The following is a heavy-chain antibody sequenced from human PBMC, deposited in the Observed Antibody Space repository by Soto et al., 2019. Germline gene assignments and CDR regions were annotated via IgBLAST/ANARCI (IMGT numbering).Heavy chain of an antibody. CDR1: GFTFSSFA. CDR2: INKSGGST. CDR3: AKGPPTTGKPFDY. J-gene: IGHJ4*02. V-gene: IGHV3-23*01. Sequence: GGSLRLSCAASGFTFSSFAMSWVRQAPGKGLEWVSTINKSGGSTYYADSVKGRFTIYRDNSKNMLFLQINGLRAEDSAVYYGAKGPPTTGKPFDYWGRGILVTVCS. D-gene: IGHD1-1*01.